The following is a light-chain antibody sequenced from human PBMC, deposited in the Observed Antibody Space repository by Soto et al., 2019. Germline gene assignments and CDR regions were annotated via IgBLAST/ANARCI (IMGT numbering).Light chain of an antibody. CDR3: SSYTTSSTYV. Sequence: QSVLTQPASVSGFPGQSSTISCTGTNSDVGAYNYVSWYQQHPDKAPKLMIYDVTNRPSGVSNRFSGSKSGYTASLTISGLQAEDEADYYCSSYTTSSTYVFGTGTKVTVL. CDR2: DVT. CDR1: NSDVGAYNY. J-gene: IGLJ1*01. V-gene: IGLV2-14*03.